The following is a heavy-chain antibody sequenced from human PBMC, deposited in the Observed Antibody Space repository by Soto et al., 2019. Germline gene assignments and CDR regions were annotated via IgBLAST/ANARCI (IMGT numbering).Heavy chain of an antibody. J-gene: IGHJ4*02. CDR2: ISYDGSNK. CDR3: AKDNRGLGVPLDY. CDR1: GFTFSSYG. Sequence: QTGGSLRLSCAASGFTFSSYGMHWVRQAPGKGLEWVAVISYDGSNKYYADSVKGRFTISRDNSKNTLYLQMNSLRAEDTAVYYCAKDNRGLGVPLDYWGQGTLVTVSS. V-gene: IGHV3-30*18. D-gene: IGHD3-10*01.